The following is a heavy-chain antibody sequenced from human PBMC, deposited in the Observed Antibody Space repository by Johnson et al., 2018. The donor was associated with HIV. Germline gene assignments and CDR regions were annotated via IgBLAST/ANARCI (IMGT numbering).Heavy chain of an antibody. J-gene: IGHJ3*02. D-gene: IGHD1-26*01. V-gene: IGHV3-20*04. Sequence: EKLVESGGGVVRPGGSLRLSCAASGFTFDDYGMSWVRQAPGEGLEWVSGINWNGGDTGYADSVKGRFTISRDNAKNSLYLQMNSLRAEDTALYYCARDRALGWELLGAFDIGGQGTMVTVSS. CDR2: INWNGGDT. CDR1: GFTFDDYG. CDR3: ARDRALGWELLGAFDI.